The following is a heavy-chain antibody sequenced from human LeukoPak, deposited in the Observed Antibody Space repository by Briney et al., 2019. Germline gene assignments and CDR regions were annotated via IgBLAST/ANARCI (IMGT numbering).Heavy chain of an antibody. J-gene: IGHJ4*02. Sequence: PGGSLRLSCAASEFTFSTYWMHWVRQAPGKGLVWVSRISPDGSTASYAGSVEGRFTISRDNAKNTLYLQMNSLRAEDTAVYFCARVAVGEYNFHHWGQGTLVTVSS. CDR2: ISPDGSTA. D-gene: IGHD6-19*01. CDR3: ARVAVGEYNFHH. CDR1: EFTFSTYW. V-gene: IGHV3-74*01.